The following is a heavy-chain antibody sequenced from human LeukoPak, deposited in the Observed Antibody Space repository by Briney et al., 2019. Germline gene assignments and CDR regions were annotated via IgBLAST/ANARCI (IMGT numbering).Heavy chain of an antibody. V-gene: IGHV1-2*02. CDR3: AIIAAAPADSYYYYGMDV. CDR1: GYTFSGYY. CDR2: INPNSGGT. J-gene: IGHJ6*02. Sequence: ASVKVSCKASGYTFSGYYMHWVRQAPGQGLEWMGWINPNSGGTNYAQKFQGRVTMTRDTSISTAYMELSRLRSDDTAVYYCAIIAAAPADSYYYYGMDVWGQGTTVTVSS. D-gene: IGHD6-13*01.